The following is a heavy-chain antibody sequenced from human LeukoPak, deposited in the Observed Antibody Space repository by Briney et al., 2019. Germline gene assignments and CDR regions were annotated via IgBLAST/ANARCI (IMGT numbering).Heavy chain of an antibody. V-gene: IGHV5-51*01. CDR3: ARQSIPGTTASDY. CDR2: ISPGDSDT. Sequence: GEPLKISCKGSGSRFTSYWIGWVRQMPGKGLEWMGIISPGDSDTRYSPSFQGQVTLSADKSSSTASLQCSILNASAPPLSYCARQSIPGTTASDYWGQGTLVTVSS. CDR1: GSRFTSYW. D-gene: IGHD1-7*01. J-gene: IGHJ4*02.